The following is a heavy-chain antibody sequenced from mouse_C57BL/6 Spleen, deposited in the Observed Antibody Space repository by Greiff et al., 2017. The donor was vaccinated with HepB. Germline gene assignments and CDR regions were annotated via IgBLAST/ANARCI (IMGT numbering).Heavy chain of an antibody. J-gene: IGHJ4*01. CDR3: ASYGSTYYYAMDY. D-gene: IGHD1-1*01. CDR2: IWSDGST. CDR1: GFSLTSYG. V-gene: IGHV2-6*03. Sequence: VKLMESGPGLVAPSQSLSITCTVSGFSLTSYGVHWVRQPPGKGLEWLVVIWSDGSTTYNSALKSRLSISKDNSKSQVFLKMNSLQTDDTAMYYCASYGSTYYYAMDYWGQGTSVTVSS.